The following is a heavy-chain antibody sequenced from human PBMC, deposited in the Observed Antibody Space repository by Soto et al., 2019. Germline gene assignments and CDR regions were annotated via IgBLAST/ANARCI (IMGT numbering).Heavy chain of an antibody. J-gene: IGHJ4*02. CDR3: TTLGFTP. V-gene: IGHV3-15*01. CDR1: GFTFTNAW. Sequence: EVQLVESGGGLVEPGGSLRLSCAASGFTFTNAWMSWVRQAPGKGLEWVGRIKSKNDGGTLDYAAPVKGRFTISRDDSKNTLYLQMNSLKIEDTGLYYCTTLGFTPWGQGTLVTVSS. CDR2: IKSKNDGGTL. D-gene: IGHD2-15*01.